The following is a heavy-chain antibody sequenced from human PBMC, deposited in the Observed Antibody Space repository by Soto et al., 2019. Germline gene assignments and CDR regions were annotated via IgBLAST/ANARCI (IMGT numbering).Heavy chain of an antibody. Sequence: ASVKVSCKASGYTFTSYYMHWVRQAPGQGLEWMGIINPSGGSTRYGQKFQGRVTMTRDTSTSTVYMELSSLGSEDTAVYYCAGDLRVREGVVADHYYYYGMDVWGQGTTVTVSS. CDR2: INPSGGST. J-gene: IGHJ6*02. D-gene: IGHD2-15*01. CDR1: GYTFTSYY. CDR3: AGDLRVREGVVADHYYYYGMDV. V-gene: IGHV1-46*01.